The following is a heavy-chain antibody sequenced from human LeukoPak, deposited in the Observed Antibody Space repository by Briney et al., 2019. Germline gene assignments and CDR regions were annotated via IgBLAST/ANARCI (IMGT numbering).Heavy chain of an antibody. D-gene: IGHD3-3*01. Sequence: GGSLRLSCAASGFTVSSNYMSWVRQAPGKGLEWDSIIYSGGSTNYADSVKGRFTISRDNSKNTLYLQMNSLRAEDTAMYYCARTRTIFGVVTYFDYWGPGTLVTVSS. CDR1: GFTVSSNY. CDR2: IYSGGST. V-gene: IGHV3-66*02. J-gene: IGHJ4*02. CDR3: ARTRTIFGVVTYFDY.